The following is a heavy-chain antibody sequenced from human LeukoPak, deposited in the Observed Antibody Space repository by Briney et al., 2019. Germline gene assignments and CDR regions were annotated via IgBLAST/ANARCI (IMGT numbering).Heavy chain of an antibody. V-gene: IGHV3-11*01. CDR2: ISNSGATT. D-gene: IGHD3-3*01. CDR3: AKVIPRGLRFLEWLPPLDY. Sequence: GGSLRLSCAASGFTFSGFYMSWIRQAPGKGLEWVSYISNSGATTYYADSVKGRFTISRDNSKNTLYLQMNSLRAEDTAVYYCAKVIPRGLRFLEWLPPLDYWGQGTLVTVSS. CDR1: GFTFSGFY. J-gene: IGHJ4*02.